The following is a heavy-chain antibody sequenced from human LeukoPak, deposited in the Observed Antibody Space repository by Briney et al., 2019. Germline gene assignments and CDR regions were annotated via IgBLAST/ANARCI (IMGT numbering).Heavy chain of an antibody. J-gene: IGHJ4*02. CDR3: VKATVTSSYFDYFDY. Sequence: PGGSLKLSCSASCFSFSICSMHWVRQAPGKGLEYVSAISSNGGNTNYADSVKGRFTISRDNSKNTLYLQMSSLRAEDTAVYFCVKATVTSSYFDYFDYWGQGTLVTVSS. D-gene: IGHD4-17*01. CDR2: ISSNGGNT. CDR1: CFSFSICS. V-gene: IGHV3-64D*09.